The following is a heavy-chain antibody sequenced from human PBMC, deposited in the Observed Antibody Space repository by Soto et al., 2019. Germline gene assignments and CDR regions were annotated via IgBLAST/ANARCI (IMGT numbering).Heavy chain of an antibody. CDR3: ARGYTGRNGWFDP. D-gene: IGHD1-26*01. V-gene: IGHV3-74*01. CDR2: INSDGGTT. CDR1: GFTISGHW. Sequence: EVQLVESGGGLVQPGGSLRLSCAASGFTISGHWMHWVHQAPGKGLVWVSRINSDGGTTSYADSVRGRFTISRDNAKSTLYLQMNRLRAEDTAVYYCARGYTGRNGWFDPWGQGTRVTVSS. J-gene: IGHJ5*02.